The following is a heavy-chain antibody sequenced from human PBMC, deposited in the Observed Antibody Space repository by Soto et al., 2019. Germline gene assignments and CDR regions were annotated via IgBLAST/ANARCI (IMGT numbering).Heavy chain of an antibody. J-gene: IGHJ4*02. CDR1: GFTFSSDW. CDR2: INSDGSST. CDR3: ASTVVTGY. V-gene: IGHV3-74*01. D-gene: IGHD2-15*01. Sequence: EVQLVESGGGLVQPGGSLRLSCAVSGFTFSSDWMHWVRQAPGKVLVWVSRINSDGSSTSYADSVKGRFTISRDNAKNTLYLQMNSLSAEDTAVYYCASTVVTGYWGQGTLVTVSS.